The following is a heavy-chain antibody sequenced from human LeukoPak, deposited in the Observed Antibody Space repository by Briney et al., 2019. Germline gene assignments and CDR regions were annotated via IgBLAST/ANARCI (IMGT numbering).Heavy chain of an antibody. Sequence: GGSLRLSCAASGFTFSSYAMSWVRQAPGKGLEWVSAIRGSGGSTYYADSVKGRFTISRDNSKNTLYLQMNSLRAEDTAVYYCAKGETYYYDSSGYPYWGQGTLVTVSS. CDR2: IRGSGGST. V-gene: IGHV3-23*01. D-gene: IGHD3-22*01. J-gene: IGHJ4*02. CDR1: GFTFSSYA. CDR3: AKGETYYYDSSGYPY.